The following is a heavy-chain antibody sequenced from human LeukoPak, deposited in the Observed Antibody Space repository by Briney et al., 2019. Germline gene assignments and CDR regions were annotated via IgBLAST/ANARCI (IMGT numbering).Heavy chain of an antibody. Sequence: GGSLRLSCAASGFTFSNYGMHWVRQAPGKGLEWVAVISYEGGTQYYVDSVKGRFTIPRDNSKNTLYLQMNSLRVEDTAVYYCAKETTAHTSRTLDYWGQGTLVTVSS. D-gene: IGHD2-2*01. CDR2: ISYEGGTQ. J-gene: IGHJ4*02. CDR3: AKETTAHTSRTLDY. V-gene: IGHV3-30*18. CDR1: GFTFSNYG.